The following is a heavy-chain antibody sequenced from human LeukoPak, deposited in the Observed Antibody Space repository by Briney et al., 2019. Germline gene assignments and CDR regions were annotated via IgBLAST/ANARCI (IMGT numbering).Heavy chain of an antibody. CDR3: ARPYSSSLKYYFDY. V-gene: IGHV3-15*01. J-gene: IGHJ4*02. CDR2: IKTKSEGGTT. CDR1: GFIFSNAG. Sequence: GGSLRLSCTASGFIFSNAGMNWVRQAPGKGLEWVGRIKTKSEGGTTDYAAPAKGRFTISRDDSKNALFLQMDSLRAEDTAVYYCARPYSSSLKYYFDYWGQGTLVTVSS. D-gene: IGHD6-6*01.